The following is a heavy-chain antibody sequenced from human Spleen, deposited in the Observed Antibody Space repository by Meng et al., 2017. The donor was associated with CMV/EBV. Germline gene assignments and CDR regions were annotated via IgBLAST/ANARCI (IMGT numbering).Heavy chain of an antibody. CDR2: IYYSGSA. CDR1: SISSGDYY. Sequence: SISSGDYYWGWSRLPPGKGLEWIGYIYYSGSAYYNPSLESRITMSVYTSRNQFSLRLSSVTAADTAVYYCARGTSFYGSGTDDWFDPWGPGTLVTVSS. J-gene: IGHJ5*02. D-gene: IGHD3-10*01. V-gene: IGHV4-30-4*08. CDR3: ARGTSFYGSGTDDWFDP.